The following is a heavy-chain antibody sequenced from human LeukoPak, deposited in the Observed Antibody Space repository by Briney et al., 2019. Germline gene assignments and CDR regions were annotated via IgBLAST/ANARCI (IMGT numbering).Heavy chain of an antibody. CDR2: VYNSGTT. V-gene: IGHV4-59*11. J-gene: IGHJ4*02. CDR3: ARDAY. CDR1: GVSIGSHY. Sequence: SETLSLTCTVSGVSIGSHYSSWIRQSPGKGLEWIGCVYNSGTTVYNPSLTGRVTISVDTSKNQYSLNLRSVTAADAAVYYCARDAYWGQGILVTVSS.